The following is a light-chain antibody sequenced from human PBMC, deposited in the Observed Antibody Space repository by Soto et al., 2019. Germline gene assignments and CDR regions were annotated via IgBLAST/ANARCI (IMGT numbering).Light chain of an antibody. Sequence: QSALTQPPSASGSPGQSVTISCTGTSSDVGAYNYVSWYHQHPGKAPKLMIYEVSKRLSGVPDRFSGSKSDNTASLSVSGLQAEDEADYYSSSYAGSNHVVFGGGTKVTVL. V-gene: IGLV2-8*01. CDR2: EVS. J-gene: IGLJ2*01. CDR3: SSYAGSNHVV. CDR1: SSDVGAYNY.